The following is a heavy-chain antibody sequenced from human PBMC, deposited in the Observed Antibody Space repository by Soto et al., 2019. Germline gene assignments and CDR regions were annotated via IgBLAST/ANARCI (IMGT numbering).Heavy chain of an antibody. CDR3: AYRRFVLGSGWNVDF. Sequence: QITLKESGPPLVIPTQTLTLTCTFSGFSLNTRGVGVGWIRQPPGKALEWVALIHWDDEQRYSPSLRNTLTVTKDTSKNQGVLIMTDMDPVDTATYYCAYRRFVLGSGWNVDFWGQGILVTVSS. J-gene: IGHJ4*02. D-gene: IGHD6-19*01. CDR2: IHWDDEQ. CDR1: GFSLNTRGVG. V-gene: IGHV2-5*02.